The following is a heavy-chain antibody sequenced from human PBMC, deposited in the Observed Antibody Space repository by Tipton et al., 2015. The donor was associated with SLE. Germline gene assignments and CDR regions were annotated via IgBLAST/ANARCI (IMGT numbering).Heavy chain of an antibody. CDR2: FYYDATT. CDR1: GDSISSSYYY. D-gene: IGHD1-26*01. V-gene: IGHV4-39*07. Sequence: TLSLTCSVSGDSISSSYYYWGWIRQPPGRGLEWIASFYYDATTYYNPSLKSRVTISVDTAKNQFSLKLRSVTAADTAVYFCARHGSGTYYSWFDRWGQGNLVTVSS. CDR3: ARHGSGTYYSWFDR. J-gene: IGHJ5*02.